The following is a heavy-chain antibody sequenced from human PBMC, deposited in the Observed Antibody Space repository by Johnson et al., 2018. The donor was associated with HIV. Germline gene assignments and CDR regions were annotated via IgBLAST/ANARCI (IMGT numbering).Heavy chain of an antibody. CDR3: ARSRDCSGGSCPDGFDI. Sequence: QVQLVESGGGWVQPGRSPRLSCAASGFTFSDYYMTWIRQAPGKGLGWVSYIDSRGSIIYSADSVQGRFTISRDNAKNSLYLQMNSLRAEDAAVYYCARSRDCSGGSCPDGFDIWGQGTKVIVSS. CDR1: GFTFSDYY. V-gene: IGHV3-11*04. CDR2: IDSRGSII. J-gene: IGHJ3*02. D-gene: IGHD2-15*01.